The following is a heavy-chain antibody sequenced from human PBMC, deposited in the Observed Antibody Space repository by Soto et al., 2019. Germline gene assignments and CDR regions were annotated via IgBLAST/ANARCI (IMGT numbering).Heavy chain of an antibody. V-gene: IGHV1-69*06. D-gene: IGHD2-2*01. CDR1: GGTFGNYA. Sequence: QVQLVQSGADVRKPGSSVKVSCQASGGTFGNYALSWVRQAPGQGLEWMGKSIPLFGTTNYAQKFQGRIMIAEDRTTTTDNKERSIMTSEATAVYYSARLGVPAIYGVDVWGQGTTVTVS. J-gene: IGHJ6*02. CDR3: ARLGVPAIYGVDV. CDR2: SIPLFGTT.